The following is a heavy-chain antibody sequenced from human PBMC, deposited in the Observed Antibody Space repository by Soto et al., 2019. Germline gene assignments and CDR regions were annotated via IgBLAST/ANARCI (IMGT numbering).Heavy chain of an antibody. V-gene: IGHV3-53*04. CDR1: GFTVSSNY. CDR3: ARGRAGDYWYFDL. Sequence: EVQLVESGGGLVKPGGSLRLSCAASGFTVSSNYMSWVSQAPGKGLEWVSVIYSGGSTYYADSVKGRFTISRHNSKNPIYRQMNSLRAEDSGVYYCARGRAGDYWYFDLWGSGTLVTVSS. D-gene: IGHD4-17*01. J-gene: IGHJ2*01. CDR2: IYSGGST.